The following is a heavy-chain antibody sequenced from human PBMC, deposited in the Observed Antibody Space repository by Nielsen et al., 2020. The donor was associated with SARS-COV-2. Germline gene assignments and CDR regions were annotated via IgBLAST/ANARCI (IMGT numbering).Heavy chain of an antibody. J-gene: IGHJ6*02. V-gene: IGHV1-69*04. Sequence: SVKVSCKASGGTFSSYAISWVRQAPGQGLEWMGRIIPILGIANYAQKFQGRVTITADKSTSTAYMELSSLRSEDTAVYYCARSPLRVRGAEDYYYYGMDVWGQGTTVTVSS. CDR1: GGTFSSYA. CDR3: ARSPLRVRGAEDYYYYGMDV. D-gene: IGHD3-10*01. CDR2: IIPILGIA.